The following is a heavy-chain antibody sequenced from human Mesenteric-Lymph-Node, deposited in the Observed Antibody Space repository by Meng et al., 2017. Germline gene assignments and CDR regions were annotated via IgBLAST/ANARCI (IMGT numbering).Heavy chain of an antibody. V-gene: IGHV4-59*01. CDR3: ARGGSLSSWPI. CDR1: GGSISTYY. J-gene: IGHJ3*02. CDR2: IYYSGST. D-gene: IGHD6-13*01. Sequence: SETLSLTCTVSGGSISTYYWSWIRQSPGKELEWIGYIYYSGSTNYNPSLKSRVTISVDTSNNQFSLKLNSVTAADTAVYYCARGGSLSSWPIWGQGTMVTVSS.